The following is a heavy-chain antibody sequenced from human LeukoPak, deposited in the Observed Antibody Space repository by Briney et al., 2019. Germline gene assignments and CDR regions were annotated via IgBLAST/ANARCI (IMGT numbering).Heavy chain of an antibody. D-gene: IGHD3-3*01. CDR1: GFIFSNHE. CDR3: ARADFRYYFDY. V-gene: IGHV3-48*03. CDR2: ISDSGSTI. J-gene: IGHJ4*02. Sequence: GGSLRLSCAASGFIFSNHEMNWVRQAPGKGLEWVSYISDSGSTIYYADSVKGRFTISRDNAKKSLYLQMNSLRAEDTAVYYCARADFRYYFDYWGQGTLVTVSS.